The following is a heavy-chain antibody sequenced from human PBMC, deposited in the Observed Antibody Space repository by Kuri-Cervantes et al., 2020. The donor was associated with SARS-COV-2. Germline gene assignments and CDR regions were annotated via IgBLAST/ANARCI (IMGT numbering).Heavy chain of an antibody. CDR3: ARWVSGSFDY. CDR1: GFTFSGHW. CDR2: INPDGSYT. J-gene: IGHJ4*02. D-gene: IGHD6-19*01. V-gene: IGHV3-74*01. Sequence: ETLSLTCAASGFTFSGHWIHWVRQAPGKGLVWVSRINPDGSYTNNADSVKGRFTLSRDNAKNSLYLQMNSLRVEDTAVYYCARWVSGSFDYWGQGTLVTVSS.